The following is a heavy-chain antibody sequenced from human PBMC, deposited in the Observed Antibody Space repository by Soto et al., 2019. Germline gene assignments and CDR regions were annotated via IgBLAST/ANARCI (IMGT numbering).Heavy chain of an antibody. V-gene: IGHV4-30-2*01. CDR3: ARDVFNAFDI. D-gene: IGHD3-16*01. CDR1: GGSISSGGYS. J-gene: IGHJ3*02. Sequence: TLSLTCAVSGGSISSGGYSWSWIRQPPGKGLEWIGSIYHSGSTYYNPSLKSRVTISVDRSKNQFSLKPSSVTAADKAVYYCARDVFNAFDIWGTGTMV. CDR2: IYHSGST.